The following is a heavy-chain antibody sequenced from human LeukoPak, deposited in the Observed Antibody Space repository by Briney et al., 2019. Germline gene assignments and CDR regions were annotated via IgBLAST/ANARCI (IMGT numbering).Heavy chain of an antibody. CDR2: ISSSGSTI. CDR3: AKDSMGSGIYWCAFDI. Sequence: GGSLRLSCAASGFTFSSYEMNWVRQAPGKGLEWVSYISSSGSTIYYADSVKGRFTISRDNSKNTLNLQMNSLRAEDTAVYYCAKDSMGSGIYWCAFDIWGQGTMVTVSS. V-gene: IGHV3-48*03. CDR1: GFTFSSYE. J-gene: IGHJ3*02. D-gene: IGHD3-10*01.